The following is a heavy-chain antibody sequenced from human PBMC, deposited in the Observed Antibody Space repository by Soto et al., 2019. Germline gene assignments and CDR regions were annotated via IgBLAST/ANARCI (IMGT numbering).Heavy chain of an antibody. Sequence: QVQLVESGGGVVQPGRSLRLSCAASGFTFSSYGMHWVRQAPGKGLEWVAVISYDGSNKYYADSVKGRFNISRDKSKNTLYLLRNSLRAEATAVYYCAKLTPSRCCDREKAYCGQGTLVTV. J-gene: IGHJ4*02. V-gene: IGHV3-30*18. CDR3: AKLTPSRCCDREKAY. CDR2: ISYDGSNK. CDR1: GFTFSSYG. D-gene: IGHD2-15*01.